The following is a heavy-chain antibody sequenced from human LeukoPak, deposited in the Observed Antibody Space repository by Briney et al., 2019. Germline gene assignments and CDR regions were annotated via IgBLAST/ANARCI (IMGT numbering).Heavy chain of an antibody. D-gene: IGHD2-2*01. CDR3: ARDLIPAAAPYYYGMDV. Sequence: SETLSLTCAVSGGSISSGGYYWSWIRQHPGEGLEWIGYIFYSGSTYYNPSLKSRVTISVDTSKNQFSLKLSSVTAADTAVYYCARDLIPAAAPYYYGMDVWGQGTTVTVSS. V-gene: IGHV4-31*11. J-gene: IGHJ6*02. CDR2: IFYSGST. CDR1: GGSISSGGYY.